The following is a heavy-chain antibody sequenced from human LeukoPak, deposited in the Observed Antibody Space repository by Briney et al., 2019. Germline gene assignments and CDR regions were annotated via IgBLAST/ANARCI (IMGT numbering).Heavy chain of an antibody. V-gene: IGHV3-30*01. CDR3: AKGRMVRGVMKGIYFDY. CDR1: GFTFSSYA. CDR2: ISYDGSNK. D-gene: IGHD3-10*01. J-gene: IGHJ4*02. Sequence: GGSLRLSCAASGFTFSSYAMHWVRQAPGKGLEWVAVISYDGSNKYYADSVKGRFTISRDNSKNTLYLQMNSLRAEDTALYYCAKGRMVRGVMKGIYFDYWGQGTLVTVSS.